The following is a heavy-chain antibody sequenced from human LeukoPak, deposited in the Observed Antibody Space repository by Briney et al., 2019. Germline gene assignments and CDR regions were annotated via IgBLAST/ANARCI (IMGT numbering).Heavy chain of an antibody. CDR3: ARSYYESGSRYFQH. CDR2: IFYSGST. D-gene: IGHD3-22*01. Sequence: PSETLSLTCTVSGGSINSGTYYWGWIRQPPGKGLEWIGNIFYSGSTYYNPSLKSRVTISVDTSKNQFSLKLSSVTAADTAVYYCARSYYESGSRYFQHWGQGTLVTVSS. CDR1: GGSINSGTYY. J-gene: IGHJ1*01. V-gene: IGHV4-39*07.